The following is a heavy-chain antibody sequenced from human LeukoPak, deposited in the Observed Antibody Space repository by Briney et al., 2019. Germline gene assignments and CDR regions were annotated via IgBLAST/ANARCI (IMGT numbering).Heavy chain of an antibody. Sequence: PSETLSLTCTVSGGSISSSSYYWGWIRQPPGKGLEWNGSIYYSGSTYYNPSLKSRVTISVDTSKNQFSLKLSSVTAADTAVYFCARQAGTMVRHFDYWGQGTLVTVSS. D-gene: IGHD3-10*01. CDR1: GGSISSSSYY. J-gene: IGHJ4*02. CDR3: ARQAGTMVRHFDY. CDR2: IYYSGST. V-gene: IGHV4-39*01.